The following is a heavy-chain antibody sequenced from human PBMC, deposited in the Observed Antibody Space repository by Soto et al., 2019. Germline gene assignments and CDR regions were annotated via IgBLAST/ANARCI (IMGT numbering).Heavy chain of an antibody. Sequence: PGGSLRLSCAASGFTFSGPAMHWVRQASGKGLEWVGRIRNKANAYATAYGVSVNGRFTISRDDSKNEAYLQMNSLKTEDTAVYWCTRGSGKTGWYFDLWGRGTLVTVSS. J-gene: IGHJ2*01. CDR1: GFTFSGPA. V-gene: IGHV3-73*01. CDR2: IRNKANAYAT. D-gene: IGHD3-9*01. CDR3: TRGSGKTGWYFDL.